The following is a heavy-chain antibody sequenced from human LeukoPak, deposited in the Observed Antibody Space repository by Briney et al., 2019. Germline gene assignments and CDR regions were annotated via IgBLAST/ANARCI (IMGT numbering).Heavy chain of an antibody. CDR2: ISISGGST. CDR3: AKPTILPPTNYYMAV. J-gene: IGHJ6*03. V-gene: IGHV3-23*01. CDR1: GFTFSTYG. D-gene: IGHD1-14*01. Sequence: GGSLRLSCAASGFTFSTYGMTWVRQAPGKGLEWVSGISISGGSTYYADSVKGRFTISRDNSKNTLYLQMNSLRAEDTAVYYCAKPTILPPTNYYMAVGGKGTTATVSS.